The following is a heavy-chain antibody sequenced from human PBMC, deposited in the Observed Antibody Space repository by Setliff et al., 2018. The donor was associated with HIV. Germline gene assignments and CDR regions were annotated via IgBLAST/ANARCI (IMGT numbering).Heavy chain of an antibody. D-gene: IGHD3-22*01. CDR3: ALVGGITVPPDGFDI. CDR2: ISRGGDSI. CDR1: GFTFWSHS. Sequence: PGGSLRLSCAASGFTFWSHSMLWVRQAPGKGLQWVAYISRGGDSIFYEDSVKGRFTISRDNAKNTLYLHMNSLRAEDTSVYHCALVGGITVPPDGFDIWGQGTMVTVSS. V-gene: IGHV3-48*04. J-gene: IGHJ3*02.